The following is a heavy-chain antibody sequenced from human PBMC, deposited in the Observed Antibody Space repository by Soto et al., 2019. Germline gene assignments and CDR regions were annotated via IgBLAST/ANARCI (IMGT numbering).Heavy chain of an antibody. CDR3: AKGRTTSCFAGYDC. CDR1: GVTFDDYA. Sequence: EVQLVESGGGLEQPGRSLRLSCAASGVTFDDYAMHWVRQAPGKGLEWVAGISWNSGNIVYADSVKGRFTISRDNAKNSLYLQMNSLRAEDTALYYCAKGRTTSCFAGYDCWGQGALVTVSS. D-gene: IGHD2-2*01. V-gene: IGHV3-9*01. CDR2: ISWNSGNI. J-gene: IGHJ4*02.